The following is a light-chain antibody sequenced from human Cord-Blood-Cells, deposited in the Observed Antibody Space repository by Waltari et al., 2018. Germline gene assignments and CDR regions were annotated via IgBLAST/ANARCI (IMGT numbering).Light chain of an antibody. CDR3: SSYTSSSTVV. CDR1: SSDVGGYNY. Sequence: QFALTQPASVSGSPGQSIPIPCPGTSSDVGGYNYVSWYQQHPGNAPKPMIYDVSNRPSGVSNRFSGSKSGNTASLTISGLQAEDEADYYCSSYTSSSTVVFGGGTKLTVL. CDR2: DVS. V-gene: IGLV2-14*01. J-gene: IGLJ2*01.